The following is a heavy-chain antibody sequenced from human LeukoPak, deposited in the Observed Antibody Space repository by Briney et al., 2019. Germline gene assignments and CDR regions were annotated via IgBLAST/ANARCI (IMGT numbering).Heavy chain of an antibody. Sequence: GGSLRLSCAASGFTFDDYAMGWVRQAPGKGLEWVSTIDKTTYPTFYADSVKGRFTISRDNSKNTLYLQMNSLRTEDTAVYFCAKFEGATIPGWFNDYWGQGILVTVSS. D-gene: IGHD6-19*01. J-gene: IGHJ4*02. V-gene: IGHV3-23*05. CDR2: IDKTTYPT. CDR3: AKFEGATIPGWFNDY. CDR1: GFTFDDYA.